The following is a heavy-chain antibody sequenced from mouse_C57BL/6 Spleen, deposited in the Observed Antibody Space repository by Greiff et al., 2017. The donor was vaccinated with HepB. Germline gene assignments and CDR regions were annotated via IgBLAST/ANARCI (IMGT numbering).Heavy chain of an antibody. CDR2: IYPGSGST. Sequence: QVQLQQSGAELVKPGASVKMSCKASGYTFTSYWITWVKQRPGQGLEWIGDIYPGSGSTNYNDKFKGKATMTVDTSSSTAYMQLSSLTSEDSAVYYCARGSHYYGSSYWYFDVWGTGTTVTVSS. CDR1: GYTFTSYW. J-gene: IGHJ1*03. D-gene: IGHD1-1*01. V-gene: IGHV1-55*01. CDR3: ARGSHYYGSSYWYFDV.